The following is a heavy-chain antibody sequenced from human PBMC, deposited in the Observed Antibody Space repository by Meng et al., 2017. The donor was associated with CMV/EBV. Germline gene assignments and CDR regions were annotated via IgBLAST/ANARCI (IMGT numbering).Heavy chain of an antibody. J-gene: IGHJ6*02. CDR3: TSSPRYCSGGSCYLNGMDV. CDR1: GFTFSGSA. CDR2: IRSKANSYAT. D-gene: IGHD2-15*01. V-gene: IGHV3-73*01. Sequence: GGSLRLSCAASGFTFSGSAMHWVRQASGKGLEWVGRIRSKANSYATAYAASGKGRFTISRDDSKNTAYLQMNSLKTEDTAVYYCTSSPRYCSGGSCYLNGMDVWGQGTTVTVSS.